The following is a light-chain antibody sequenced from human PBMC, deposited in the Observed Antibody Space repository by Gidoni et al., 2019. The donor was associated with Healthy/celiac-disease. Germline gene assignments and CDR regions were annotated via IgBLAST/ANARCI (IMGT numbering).Light chain of an antibody. CDR2: GAS. J-gene: IGKJ1*01. CDR3: QQYGSSPQYT. V-gene: IGKV3-20*01. CDR1: QSVSSSY. Sequence: EIVLTQSPGTLSLSPGERATLSCRASQSVSSSYLAWYQQKPGQAPRLLIYGASSRATGIPDRFSGSGSGTDFTLTISRLEPEDFAVYYCQQYGSSPQYTFXQXTKVXIK.